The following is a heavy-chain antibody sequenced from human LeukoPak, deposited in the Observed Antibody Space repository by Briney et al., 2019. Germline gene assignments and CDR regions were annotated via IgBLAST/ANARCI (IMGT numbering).Heavy chain of an antibody. D-gene: IGHD3-3*01. Sequence: ASVKVSCKASGYTFTGYYMHWVRQAPGQGLEWMGIINPSAGNTNYARKFQGRVTMTRDTSTSTVYMELSRLSSEDTAMYYCARGDHVRIYAESAFDIWGQGTMVTVSS. CDR2: INPSAGNT. CDR1: GYTFTGYY. CDR3: ARGDHVRIYAESAFDI. V-gene: IGHV1-46*01. J-gene: IGHJ3*02.